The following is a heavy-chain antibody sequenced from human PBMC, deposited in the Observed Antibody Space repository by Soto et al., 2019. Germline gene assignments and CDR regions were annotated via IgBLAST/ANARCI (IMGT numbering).Heavy chain of an antibody. V-gene: IGHV1-18*01. CDR1: GYTFTSYG. CDR2: ISAYNGNT. J-gene: IGHJ4*02. CDR3: ARGFEAGGWFEIDY. D-gene: IGHD6-19*01. Sequence: ASVKVSCKASGYTFTSYGISWVRQAPGQGLEWMGWISAYNGNTNYAQKIQGRVTMNTDTSTSTAYMELRSLRSDDTDVYYCARGFEAGGWFEIDYWGQGTLVTVSS.